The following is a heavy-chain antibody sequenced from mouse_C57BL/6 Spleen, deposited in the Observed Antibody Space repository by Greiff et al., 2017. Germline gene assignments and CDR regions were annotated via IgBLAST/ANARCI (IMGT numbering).Heavy chain of an antibody. CDR3: ARGTTVVAGNFDY. V-gene: IGHV1-61*01. D-gene: IGHD1-1*01. Sequence: QVQLQQPGAELVRPGSSVKLSCKASGYTFTSYWMDWVKQRPGQGLEWIGNIYPSDSATHYNQKFKDKATLTVDKSSSTAYMQLSSLTSEDSAVYYCARGTTVVAGNFDYWGQGTTLTVSS. CDR1: GYTFTSYW. CDR2: IYPSDSAT. J-gene: IGHJ2*01.